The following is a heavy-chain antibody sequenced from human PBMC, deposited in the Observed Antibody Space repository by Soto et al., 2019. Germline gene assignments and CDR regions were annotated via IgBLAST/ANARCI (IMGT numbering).Heavy chain of an antibody. CDR1: GFTFSSYG. J-gene: IGHJ4*02. V-gene: IGHV3-30*18. CDR2: ISYDGNNK. D-gene: IGHD3-22*01. Sequence: QVQLVESGGGVVQPGRSLRLSCAASGFTFSSYGMHWVRQAPGKGLEWVAVISYDGNNKHYADSVKGRITISRDNSKNTLYLQMNSLRAEDTAVYYCAKVSYDSSGDDAYCFDNWGQGTLVTVSS. CDR3: AKVSYDSSGDDAYCFDN.